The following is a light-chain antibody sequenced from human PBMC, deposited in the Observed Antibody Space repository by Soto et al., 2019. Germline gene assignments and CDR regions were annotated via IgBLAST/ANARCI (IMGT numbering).Light chain of an antibody. CDR3: AAWDDSLSGL. Sequence: QSVLTQPPSASGTPGQRVTISCSGSSSNIGSNYVYWYQQLPGTAPKLLIYRNNQRTSGVPDRFSGSKSGTSASLAISGLRSEDEADYYCAAWDDSLSGLFGGGTKVTVL. CDR1: SSNIGSNY. V-gene: IGLV1-47*01. CDR2: RNN. J-gene: IGLJ2*01.